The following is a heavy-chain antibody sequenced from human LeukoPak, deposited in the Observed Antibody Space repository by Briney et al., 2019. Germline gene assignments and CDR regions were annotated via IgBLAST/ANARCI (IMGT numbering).Heavy chain of an antibody. CDR2: IYYSGST. CDR3: ARGSRTRSFDY. Sequence: PSETLSLTCTVSGGSISSYYWSWIRQPPGKGLEWIGYIYYSGSTNYNPSLKSRVTISVDTSKNQFSLKLSSVTAADTAVYYCARGSRTRSFDYWGQGTLVTVSS. D-gene: IGHD1-1*01. V-gene: IGHV4-59*08. J-gene: IGHJ4*02. CDR1: GGSISSYY.